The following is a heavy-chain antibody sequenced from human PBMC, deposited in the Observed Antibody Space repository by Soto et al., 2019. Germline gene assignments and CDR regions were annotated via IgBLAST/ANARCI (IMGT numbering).Heavy chain of an antibody. CDR1: GYTFTGYY. V-gene: IGHV1-2*04. Sequence: ASVKVSCKASGYTFTGYYMHWVRQAPGQGLEWMGWINPNSGGTNYAQKFQGWVTMTRDTSISTAYMEPSRLRSDDTAVYYCARAGVAVAGNAFDIWGQGTMVTVSS. CDR3: ARAGVAVAGNAFDI. CDR2: INPNSGGT. D-gene: IGHD6-19*01. J-gene: IGHJ3*02.